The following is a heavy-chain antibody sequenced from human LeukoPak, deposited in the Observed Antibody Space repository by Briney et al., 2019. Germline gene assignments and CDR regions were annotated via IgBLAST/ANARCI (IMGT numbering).Heavy chain of an antibody. CDR1: GGSMNNDY. V-gene: IGHV4-59*01. CDR3: ARDPFD. CDR2: LSYIGTT. Sequence: SETLSLTCTVSGGSMNNDYWSWVRQPPGKGLEWVGYLSYIGTTKYNRSFKSRVTISCDTSKTLFSLKLTSVTAADPPVYYCARDPFDWGQGTLVIVSS. J-gene: IGHJ4*02.